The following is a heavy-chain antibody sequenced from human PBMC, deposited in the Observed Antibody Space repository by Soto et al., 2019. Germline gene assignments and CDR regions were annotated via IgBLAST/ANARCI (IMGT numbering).Heavy chain of an antibody. CDR2: VSHDVRNT. Sequence: VQLVESGGGVVQPGRSLRLSCAASGFTFSDYAMHWVRQAPGKGLEWVAVVSHDVRNTHYADSVKGRFTISRDSSKNTGSLEMTSLRAEDTAVYSCAKGGRQWLVTSDFNYWGQGALVTVSS. CDR1: GFTFSDYA. V-gene: IGHV3-30*18. J-gene: IGHJ4*02. CDR3: AKGGRQWLVTSDFNY. D-gene: IGHD6-19*01.